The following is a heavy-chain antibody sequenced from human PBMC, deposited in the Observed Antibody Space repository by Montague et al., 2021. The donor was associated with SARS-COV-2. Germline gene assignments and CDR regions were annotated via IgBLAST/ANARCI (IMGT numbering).Heavy chain of an antibody. CDR2: ISYDGSNK. CDR1: GFTFSSYA. CDR3: ASSYQQLAFDAFDI. J-gene: IGHJ3*02. Sequence: SLRLSCAASGFTFSSYAMHWVRQAPGKGLEWVAVISYDGSNKYYADSVKGRFTISRDNSKNTLYLQMNSLRAEDTAVYYCASSYQQLAFDAFDIWGQGTMVTVSS. V-gene: IGHV3-30-3*01. D-gene: IGHD6-13*01.